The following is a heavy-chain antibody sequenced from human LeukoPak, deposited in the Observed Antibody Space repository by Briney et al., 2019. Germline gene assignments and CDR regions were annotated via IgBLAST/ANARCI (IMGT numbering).Heavy chain of an antibody. CDR3: ARGSVDWNYRWAPGAFDI. V-gene: IGHV4-4*07. CDR1: GGSISSYY. CDR2: IYTSGST. D-gene: IGHD1-7*01. Sequence: RTSETLSLTCTVSGGSISSYYWSWIRQPAGKGLEWIGRIYTSGSTNYNPSLKSRVTMSVDTSKNQFSLKLSSVTAADTAVYYCARGSVDWNYRWAPGAFDIWGQGTMVTVSS. J-gene: IGHJ3*02.